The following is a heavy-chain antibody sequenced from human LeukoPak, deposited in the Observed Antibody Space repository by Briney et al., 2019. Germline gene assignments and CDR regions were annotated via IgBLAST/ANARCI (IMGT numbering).Heavy chain of an antibody. CDR1: GYTLTELS. D-gene: IGHD3-10*01. CDR3: SNAFGGSESYYSLDY. V-gene: IGHV1-24*01. Sequence: ASVTVSCKVSGYTLTELSMHWVRQAPGKGLEWMGGFDPEDGETIYAQKFQGRVTMTEDTSTDTAYMELSSLRSEDTAVYYCSNAFGGSESYYSLDYWGQGTLVTVSS. J-gene: IGHJ4*02. CDR2: FDPEDGET.